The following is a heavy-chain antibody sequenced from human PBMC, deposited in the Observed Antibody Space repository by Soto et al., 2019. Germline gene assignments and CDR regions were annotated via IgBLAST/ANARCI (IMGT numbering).Heavy chain of an antibody. D-gene: IGHD3-10*01. J-gene: IGHJ4*02. CDR2: ISWNSVNI. CDR1: GFSFDDYA. V-gene: IGHV3-9*01. CDR3: AKDRAHYFGSGSYYDH. Sequence: VESGGGLVHPGGSLRVSCAASGFSFDDYAMHWVRHVPGKGLEWVSSISWNSVNIDYADSVKGRFTVSRDNAKKSLYLQMHSLTAEDTALYFCAKDRAHYFGSGSYYDHWGQGTLVTVSS.